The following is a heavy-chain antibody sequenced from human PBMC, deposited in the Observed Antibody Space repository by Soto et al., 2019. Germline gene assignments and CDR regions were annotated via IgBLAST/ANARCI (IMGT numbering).Heavy chain of an antibody. Sequence: QVQLVESGGGVVQPGRSLRLSCAASGFTFSSYAMHWVRQAPGKGLEWVAVISYDGSNKYYADSVKGRFTISRDNSKNTLYLQMNSLRAEDTAVYYCASGYSSGWYRLLSGLADYWGQGTLVTVSS. CDR2: ISYDGSNK. CDR1: GFTFSSYA. J-gene: IGHJ4*02. V-gene: IGHV3-30-3*01. CDR3: ASGYSSGWYRLLSGLADY. D-gene: IGHD6-19*01.